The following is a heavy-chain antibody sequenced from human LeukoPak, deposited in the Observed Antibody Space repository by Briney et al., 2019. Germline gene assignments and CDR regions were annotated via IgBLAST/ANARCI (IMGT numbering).Heavy chain of an antibody. D-gene: IGHD3-16*01. J-gene: IGHJ4*02. CDR2: IKEDGSEK. Sequence: GGSLRLSCAASGLTFSSSWMKWVRQAPGKGLESVGVIKEDGSEKLYVDSVKGRFAISRDNAKNSLYLQMNNVRAEDTAVYFCAANTHSGYWGQGALVTVSS. CDR1: GLTFSSSW. V-gene: IGHV3-7*05. CDR3: AANTHSGY.